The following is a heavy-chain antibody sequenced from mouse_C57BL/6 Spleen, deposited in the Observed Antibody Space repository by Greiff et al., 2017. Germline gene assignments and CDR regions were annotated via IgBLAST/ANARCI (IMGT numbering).Heavy chain of an antibody. J-gene: IGHJ4*01. CDR1: GFSLTSYG. V-gene: IGHV2-6-1*01. Sequence: QVQLQQSGPGLVAPSQSLSITCTVSGFSLTSYGVHWVRQPPGKGLEWLVVIWSDGSTTYNSALKSRLSISKDNSKSQVFLKMNSLQTDDTAMYYCARHIYYGNYDAMDYWGQGTSVTVSS. D-gene: IGHD2-1*01. CDR3: ARHIYYGNYDAMDY. CDR2: IWSDGST.